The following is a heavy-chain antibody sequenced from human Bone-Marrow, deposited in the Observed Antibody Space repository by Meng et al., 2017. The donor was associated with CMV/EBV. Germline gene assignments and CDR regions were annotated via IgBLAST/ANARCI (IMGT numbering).Heavy chain of an antibody. Sequence: ESLKISCAASGFTFSSYWMHWVRQAPGKGLVWVSRINSDGSSTSYADSVKGRFTISRDNAKNSLYLQMNSLRAEDTAVYYCARVGCSSTSCYTGAFDIWGQGTMVTVSS. CDR1: GFTFSSYW. CDR2: INSDGSST. V-gene: IGHV3-74*01. CDR3: ARVGCSSTSCYTGAFDI. D-gene: IGHD2-2*02. J-gene: IGHJ3*02.